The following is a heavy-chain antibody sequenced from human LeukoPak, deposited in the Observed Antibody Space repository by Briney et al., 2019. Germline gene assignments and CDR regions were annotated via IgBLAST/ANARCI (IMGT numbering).Heavy chain of an antibody. Sequence: SVKVSCXASGGTFSSYTISWVRQAPGQGLGWMGRMIPILGIANYAQKFQGRVTITADKSTSTAYMELSSLRSEDTAVYYCARSALSGWYPFDYWGQGTLVTVSS. CDR1: GGTFSSYT. CDR3: ARSALSGWYPFDY. D-gene: IGHD6-19*01. J-gene: IGHJ4*02. CDR2: MIPILGIA. V-gene: IGHV1-69*02.